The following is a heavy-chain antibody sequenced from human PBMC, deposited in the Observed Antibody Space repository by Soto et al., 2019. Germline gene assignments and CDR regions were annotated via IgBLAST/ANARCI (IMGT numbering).Heavy chain of an antibody. CDR3: ARVSSWSCFDY. CDR1: GYTFTSYY. Sequence: QVQLVQSGAEVKKPGASVKDSCKASGYTFTSYYMHWVRQAPGQGLEWMGIIKPSGGSTSYAQKFPGGVTMTRDTSTSTVYMELSSLRSEDTAVYYCARVSSWSCFDYWGQGTLVTVSS. CDR2: IKPSGGST. V-gene: IGHV1-46*01. D-gene: IGHD6-13*01. J-gene: IGHJ4*02.